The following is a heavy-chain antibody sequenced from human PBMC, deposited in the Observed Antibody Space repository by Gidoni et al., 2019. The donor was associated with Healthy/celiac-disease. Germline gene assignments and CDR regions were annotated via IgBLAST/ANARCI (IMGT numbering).Heavy chain of an antibody. CDR2: ISSSSSYI. V-gene: IGHV3-21*01. D-gene: IGHD1-7*01. J-gene: IGHJ3*02. CDR1: GFTFSSYS. Sequence: EVQLVESGGGLVKPGGSLRLSCAASGFTFSSYSMNWVRQAPGKGLEWVSYISSSSSYIYYADSVKGRFTISRDNAKNSLYLQMNSLRAEDTAVYYCARGNVNWNLYFDIWGQGTMVTVSS. CDR3: ARGNVNWNLYFDI.